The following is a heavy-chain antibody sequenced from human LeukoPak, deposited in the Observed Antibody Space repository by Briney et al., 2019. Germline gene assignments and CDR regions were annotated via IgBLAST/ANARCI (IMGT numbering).Heavy chain of an antibody. J-gene: IGHJ5*02. Sequence: GASVKVPCRASGYTLTSYDINWVRQATGQGLEWMGWMNPNSGNTGYAQKFQGRVTITRNTSISTAYMELRSLRSDDTAVYYCARDHGGSSWPYNWFDPWGQGTLVTVSS. CDR3: ARDHGGSSWPYNWFDP. D-gene: IGHD6-13*01. V-gene: IGHV1-8*03. CDR2: MNPNSGNT. CDR1: GYTLTSYD.